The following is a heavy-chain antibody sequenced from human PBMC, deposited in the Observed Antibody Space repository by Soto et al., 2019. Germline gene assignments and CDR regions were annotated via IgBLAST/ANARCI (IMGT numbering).Heavy chain of an antibody. CDR3: AREGRDDDYSNYGVRNPCGSFCIYFDY. CDR1: GFTFSSYA. D-gene: IGHD4-4*01. V-gene: IGHV3-23*01. Sequence: GESLKISCAASGFTFSSYAMSWVRQAPGKGLEWVSAISGSGGSTYYADSVKGRFTISRDNSKNTLYLQMNSLRAEDTAVYYCAREGRDDDYSNYGVRNPCGSFCIYFDYWGQGTLVTVSS. CDR2: ISGSGGST. J-gene: IGHJ4*02.